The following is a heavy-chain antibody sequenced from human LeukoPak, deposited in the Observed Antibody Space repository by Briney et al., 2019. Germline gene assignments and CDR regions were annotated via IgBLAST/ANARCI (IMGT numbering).Heavy chain of an antibody. Sequence: PGGSLRLSCAASGFTFSSYAMSWVRQAPGKGLEWASAISGSGGSTYYADSVKGRFTISRDNSKNTLYLQMNSLRAEDTAVYYCAKNEYSGYDLNPLTSDWGQGTLVTVSS. CDR2: ISGSGGST. V-gene: IGHV3-23*01. CDR1: GFTFSSYA. D-gene: IGHD5-12*01. CDR3: AKNEYSGYDLNPLTSD. J-gene: IGHJ4*02.